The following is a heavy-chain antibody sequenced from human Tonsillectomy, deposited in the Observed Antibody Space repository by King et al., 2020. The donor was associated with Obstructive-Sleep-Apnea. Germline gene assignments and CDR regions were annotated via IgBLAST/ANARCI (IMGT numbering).Heavy chain of an antibody. V-gene: IGHV4-39*07. CDR2: IYYSGST. CDR3: ASHYDILPGLSPTDEDY. D-gene: IGHD3-9*01. J-gene: IGHJ4*02. Sequence: QLQESGPGLVKPSETLSLTCTVSGGSISSSSYYWGWIRQPPGKGLEWIGSIYYSGSTYYNPSLKSRVTISVDTSKNQFSLKLSSVTAADTAVYYCASHYDILPGLSPTDEDYWGQGTLVTVSS. CDR1: GGSISSSSYY.